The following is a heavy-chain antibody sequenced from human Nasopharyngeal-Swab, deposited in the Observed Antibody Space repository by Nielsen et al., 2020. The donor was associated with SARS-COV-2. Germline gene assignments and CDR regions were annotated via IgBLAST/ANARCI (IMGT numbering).Heavy chain of an antibody. J-gene: IGHJ6*02. Sequence: GGSLRLSCAASQFNLTKYNMHWVRQAPGKGLEWVSYITSSSSTLYYADSVKGRFAISRDNAENALYLQMNSLRDEDTAVYYCTRDGLNGYYDSSGYPLRDGMDVWGQGTTVTVSS. V-gene: IGHV3-48*02. CDR2: ITSSSSTL. CDR1: QFNLTKYN. CDR3: TRDGLNGYYDSSGYPLRDGMDV. D-gene: IGHD3-22*01.